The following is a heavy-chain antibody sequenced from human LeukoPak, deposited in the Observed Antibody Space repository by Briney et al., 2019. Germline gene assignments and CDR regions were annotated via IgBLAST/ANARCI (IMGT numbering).Heavy chain of an antibody. CDR1: GYSISSGYY. Sequence: SETLSLTCAVSGYSISSGYYWGWIRQPPGKGLEWIGSIYHSGSTYYNPSLKSRVTISVDTSKNQFSLKLSSVTAADTAVYYCARLSPIQWLVPYYIDYWGQGTLVTVSS. V-gene: IGHV4-38-2*01. D-gene: IGHD6-19*01. CDR2: IYHSGST. CDR3: ARLSPIQWLVPYYIDY. J-gene: IGHJ4*02.